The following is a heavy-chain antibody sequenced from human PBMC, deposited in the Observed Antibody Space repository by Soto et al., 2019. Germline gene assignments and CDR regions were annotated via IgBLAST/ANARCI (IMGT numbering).Heavy chain of an antibody. CDR3: ARAECDGGSCYTLVGLRYGMDV. CDR2: ISYDGNNK. V-gene: IGHV3-30-3*01. Sequence: QVQLVESGGGVVQPGRSLRLSCAASGFTFSSYAMYWVRQAPGKGLELVAVISYDGNNKYYADSVKGRFTISRDNSKNTLYLQMNSLRAEDTAVYYCARAECDGGSCYTLVGLRYGMDVWGQGTTVTVSS. D-gene: IGHD2-15*01. CDR1: GFTFSSYA. J-gene: IGHJ6*02.